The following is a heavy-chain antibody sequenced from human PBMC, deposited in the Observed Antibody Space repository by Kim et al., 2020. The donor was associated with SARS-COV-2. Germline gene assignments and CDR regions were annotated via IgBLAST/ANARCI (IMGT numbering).Heavy chain of an antibody. D-gene: IGHD3-3*01. CDR3: ARRIRFSPYYYGMDV. CDR2: IYHSGST. CDR1: GGSISSSNW. J-gene: IGHJ6*02. Sequence: SETLSLTCAVSGGSISSSNWWSWVRQPPGKGLEWIGEIYHSGSTNYNPSLKSRVTISVDKSKNQFSLKLSSVTAADTAVYYCARRIRFSPYYYGMDVWGQGTTVTVSS. V-gene: IGHV4-4*02.